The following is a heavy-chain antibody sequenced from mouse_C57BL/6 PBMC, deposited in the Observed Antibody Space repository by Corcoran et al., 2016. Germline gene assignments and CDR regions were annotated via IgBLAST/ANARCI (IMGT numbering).Heavy chain of an antibody. CDR1: GYSITSGYY. CDR3: ARDRGFWYFDV. CDR2: ISYDGSN. Sequence: DVQLQESGPGLVKPSQSLSLTCSVTGYSITSGYYWNWIRQFPGNKLEWMGYISYDGSNNYNPSLKNRISITRDTSKNQFFLKLNSVTTEDTATYYCARDRGFWYFDVWGTGTTVTVSS. J-gene: IGHJ1*03. V-gene: IGHV3-6*01.